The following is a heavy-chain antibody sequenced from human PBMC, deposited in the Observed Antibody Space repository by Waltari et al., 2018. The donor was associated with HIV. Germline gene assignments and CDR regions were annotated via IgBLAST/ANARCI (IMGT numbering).Heavy chain of an antibody. Sequence: QVQLVQSGAEVKKPGASVKVSCKASGYTFTSYDINWVRQATGQGLEWMGWMNPHSGKPDYAQKFQGRVTMTRNTSISTAYMELSSLRSEDTAGYYCARVSSGSYCRGYYGMDVWGQGTTVTVSS. V-gene: IGHV1-8*01. D-gene: IGHD1-26*01. CDR2: MNPHSGKP. CDR1: GYTFTSYD. J-gene: IGHJ6*02. CDR3: ARVSSGSYCRGYYGMDV.